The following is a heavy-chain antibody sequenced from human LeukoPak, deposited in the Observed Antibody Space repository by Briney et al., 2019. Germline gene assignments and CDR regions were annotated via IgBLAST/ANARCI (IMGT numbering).Heavy chain of an antibody. CDR2: IYHIGTT. J-gene: IGHJ4*02. V-gene: IGHV4-4*02. D-gene: IGHD2-2*01. CDR3: ARQGQPRCFDY. Sequence: SETLSLTCAVSGGSISSNNWWSWVRQPPGKGLEWIGEIYHIGTTNYSPSLESRVTISVDTSKNQFSLKLSSVTAADTAVYYCARQGQPRCFDYWGQGTLVTVSS. CDR1: GGSISSNNW.